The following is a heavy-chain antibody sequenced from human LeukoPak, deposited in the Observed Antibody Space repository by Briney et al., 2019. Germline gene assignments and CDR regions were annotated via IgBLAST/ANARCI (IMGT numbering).Heavy chain of an antibody. CDR1: EYSFTNYW. J-gene: IGHJ4*02. CDR3: ARLRYYGSESYYSDY. Sequence: GESLKISCKGSEYSFTNYWIGWVRQMPGKGLEWMGSIYPGDSDTRYSPPFQGQVTISADKSISIAYLQWNSLKASDTAMYYCARLRYYGSESYYSDYWGQGTLVTVSS. D-gene: IGHD3-10*01. V-gene: IGHV5-51*01. CDR2: IYPGDSDT.